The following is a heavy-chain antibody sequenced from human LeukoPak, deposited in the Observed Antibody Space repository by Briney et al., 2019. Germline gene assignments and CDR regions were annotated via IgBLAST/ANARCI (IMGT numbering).Heavy chain of an antibody. D-gene: IGHD6-13*01. CDR1: GFTFSSYG. J-gene: IGHJ4*02. CDR3: AKTGSSWSTFNY. V-gene: IGHV3-30*18. Sequence: AGGSLRLSCAASGFTFSSYGMNWVRQAPGKGLEWVALISYDGINKYYGDSVKGRFTISRDNSKNTLYLQMNSLRAEDSAVYYCAKTGSSWSTFNYWGQGTLVTVFS. CDR2: ISYDGINK.